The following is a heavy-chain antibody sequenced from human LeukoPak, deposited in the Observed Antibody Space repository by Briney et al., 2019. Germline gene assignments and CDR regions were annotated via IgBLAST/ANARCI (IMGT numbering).Heavy chain of an antibody. Sequence: SETLSLTCTVSGGSISSYYWSWIRQPPGKGLEWVGYIYYSGSTNYNPSLTSRVTISVDTSKNQFSLKLSSVTAADTAVYYCARLLWDSSGSRTLDYWGQGTLVTVSS. CDR2: IYYSGST. CDR1: GGSISSYY. J-gene: IGHJ4*02. V-gene: IGHV4-59*01. D-gene: IGHD3-22*01. CDR3: ARLLWDSSGSRTLDY.